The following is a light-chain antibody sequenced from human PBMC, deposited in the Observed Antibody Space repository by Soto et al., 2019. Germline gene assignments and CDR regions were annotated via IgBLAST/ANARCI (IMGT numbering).Light chain of an antibody. V-gene: IGLV2-14*03. CDR2: EVS. CDR3: SSYSSNNILSYV. J-gene: IGLJ1*01. Sequence: QSALTQPASVSGSPGQSITISCTGTRNDVGGYNYVSWYQQHPGTAPKLLMFEVSNRPSGVSGRFSGSKSGNTASLTISGLQSQDEADYYCSSYSSNNILSYVFGSGTKVTVL. CDR1: RNDVGGYNY.